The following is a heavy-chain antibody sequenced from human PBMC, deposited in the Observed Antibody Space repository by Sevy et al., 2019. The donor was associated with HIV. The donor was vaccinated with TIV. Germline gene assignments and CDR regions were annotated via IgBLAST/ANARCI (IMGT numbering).Heavy chain of an antibody. CDR2: ISKSGSTT. V-gene: IGHV3-48*02. CDR1: GFTFSHHN. D-gene: IGHD7-27*01. CDR3: AREENRELGTIPLDS. Sequence: GGSLRLSCAASGFTFSHHNVNWVRQAPGKGLEWISYISKSGSTTYFADSVRGRFTISRDNAKNSPFLEMHSLTDEDTAVYYCAREENRELGTIPLDSWGRGIQVTVSS. J-gene: IGHJ4*02.